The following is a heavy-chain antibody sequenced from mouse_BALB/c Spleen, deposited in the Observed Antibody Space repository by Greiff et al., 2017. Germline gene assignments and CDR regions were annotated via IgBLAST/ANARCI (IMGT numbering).Heavy chain of an antibody. D-gene: IGHD2-14*01. J-gene: IGHJ1*01. Sequence: QVQLKESGPGLVQPSQSLSITCTVSGFSLTSYGVHWVRQYPGRGLEWLGVIWSGGSTDYNAAFISRLSISKDNSKSQVFFKMNSLQANDTAIYYCARKERVRRQGYFDGWGAGTTVTVSS. CDR2: IWSGGST. V-gene: IGHV2-2*02. CDR3: ARKERVRRQGYFDG. CDR1: GFSLTSYG.